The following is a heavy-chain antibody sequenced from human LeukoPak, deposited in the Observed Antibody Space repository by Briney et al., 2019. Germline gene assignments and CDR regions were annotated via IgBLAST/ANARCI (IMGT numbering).Heavy chain of an antibody. J-gene: IGHJ6*03. CDR3: ARVVRPAVTIFGVATRPVYYYMDV. V-gene: IGHV4-38-2*02. CDR1: FPVTNGFH. Sequence: PSETLSLTCSVSFPVTNGFHWAWIRQPPGKGLEFMGYVHHTGTTYYNPSLNSRVTISVDTSKNQFSLKLSSVTAADTAVYYCARVVRPAVTIFGVATRPVYYYMDVWGKGTTVTVSS. D-gene: IGHD3-3*01. CDR2: VHHTGTT.